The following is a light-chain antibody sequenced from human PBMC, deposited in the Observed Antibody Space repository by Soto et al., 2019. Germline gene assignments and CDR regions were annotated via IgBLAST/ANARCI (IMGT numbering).Light chain of an antibody. CDR3: QQRSNWQIT. CDR1: QSVSGY. CDR2: DAS. V-gene: IGKV3D-11*02. J-gene: IGKJ5*01. Sequence: ILYPQCPATLSLSPVETATRSCRASQSVSGYIGWYQQIPVLAPRLLIYDASNRATGIPARFSGSGSGTDFTLTISSLEPEDFAVYYCQQRSNWQITFGQGTRLEIK.